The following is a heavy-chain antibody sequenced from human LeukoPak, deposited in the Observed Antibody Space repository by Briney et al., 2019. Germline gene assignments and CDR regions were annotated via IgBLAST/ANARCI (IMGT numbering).Heavy chain of an antibody. V-gene: IGHV5-51*01. CDR3: ARQNDFRLDY. CDR2: IYPGDFDT. J-gene: IGHJ4*02. CDR1: GYTFSSYW. Sequence: PGESLRISCKGSGYTFSSYWIGWVRQMPGKGREWMGIIYPGDFDTRYSPSLQGQVTISVDTSIGTAYLQWSSLKASDTAIYYCARQNDFRLDYWGQGTLVTVSS. D-gene: IGHD3-3*01.